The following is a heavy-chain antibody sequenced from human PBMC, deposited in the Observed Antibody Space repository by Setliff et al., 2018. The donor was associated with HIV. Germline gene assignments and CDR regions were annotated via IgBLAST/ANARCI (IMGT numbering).Heavy chain of an antibody. Sequence: SETLSLTCTVSGGSIGSFYWSWIRQHPGKGLEWIGYIYYSGSTDYNPSLKSRVTISVDPSKNQFSLKMNSVTAADTAVYYCARASYSYDSTGYLYWGQGTLVTVSS. CDR1: GGSIGSFY. D-gene: IGHD3-22*01. V-gene: IGHV4-31*03. CDR3: ARASYSYDSTGYLY. CDR2: IYYSGST. J-gene: IGHJ4*02.